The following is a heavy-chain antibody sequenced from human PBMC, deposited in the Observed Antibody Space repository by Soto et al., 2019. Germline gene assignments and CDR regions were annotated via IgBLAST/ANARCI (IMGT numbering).Heavy chain of an antibody. D-gene: IGHD1-1*01. CDR1: GASISDNS. CDR3: ARIWYNFGHHGFDL. CDR2: VYKSGTT. J-gene: IGHJ4*02. V-gene: IGHV4-59*13. Sequence: QVQLQESGPGLVKPSEALSLAYNVSGASISDNSWTWIRQPPGKGLEWIGYVYKSGTTNYDPSLKSRVTLSLDTAKNQFFLRLSSVTAADTAVYYCARIWYNFGHHGFDLWGRGTLVTVSS.